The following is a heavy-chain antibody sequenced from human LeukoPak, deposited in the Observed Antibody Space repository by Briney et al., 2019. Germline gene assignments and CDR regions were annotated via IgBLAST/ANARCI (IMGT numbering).Heavy chain of an antibody. Sequence: SVKVSCKASGYTFTGYYMHWVRQAPGQGLEWMGGIIPIFGTANYAQKFQGRVTITADESTSTAYMELSSLRSEDTAVYYCARDWGYYGSGSYSYVAAFDIWGQGTMVTVSS. D-gene: IGHD3-10*01. V-gene: IGHV1-69*13. CDR2: IIPIFGTA. CDR3: ARDWGYYGSGSYSYVAAFDI. CDR1: GYTFTGYY. J-gene: IGHJ3*02.